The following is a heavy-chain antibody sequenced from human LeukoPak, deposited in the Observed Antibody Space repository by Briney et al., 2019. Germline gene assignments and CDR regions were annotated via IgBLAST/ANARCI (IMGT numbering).Heavy chain of an antibody. Sequence: SETLSLTCAVYGGSFSGYYWSWIRQPPGKGLEWIGEINHSGSTNYNPSLKSRVTISVDTSKNQFYLNLSSVAAADTAVYYCARRPTVVTPYYFDYWGQGTLVTVSS. CDR3: ARRPTVVTPYYFDY. J-gene: IGHJ4*02. CDR1: GGSFSGYY. D-gene: IGHD4-23*01. V-gene: IGHV4-34*01. CDR2: INHSGST.